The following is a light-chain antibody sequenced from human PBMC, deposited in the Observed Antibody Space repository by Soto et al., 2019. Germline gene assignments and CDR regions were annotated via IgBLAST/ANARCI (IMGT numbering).Light chain of an antibody. Sequence: EIGLTQSPGTLSLAPGDRATLSCRASQSVSSSYLAWYQQKPGQAPRALIYGASSRATGIPARFSGSGSGTDFTLTISRLEPEDFAVYYCQQYESSPRGTFGQGTKVEIK. CDR2: GAS. J-gene: IGKJ1*01. CDR1: QSVSSSY. V-gene: IGKV3-20*01. CDR3: QQYESSPRGT.